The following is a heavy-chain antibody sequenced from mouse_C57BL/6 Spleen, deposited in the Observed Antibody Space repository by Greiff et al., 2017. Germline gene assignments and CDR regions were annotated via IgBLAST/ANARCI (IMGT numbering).Heavy chain of an antibody. CDR3: ANWDWYFDV. D-gene: IGHD4-1*01. V-gene: IGHV5-4*01. J-gene: IGHJ1*03. Sequence: EVQLVESGGGLVKPGGSLKLSCAASGFTFSSYAMSWVRQTPEKRLEWVATISDGGSYTYYPDNVKGRFTISRDNAKNNLYLQMSHLKSEDTAMYYCANWDWYFDVWGTGTTVTVSS. CDR1: GFTFSSYA. CDR2: ISDGGSYT.